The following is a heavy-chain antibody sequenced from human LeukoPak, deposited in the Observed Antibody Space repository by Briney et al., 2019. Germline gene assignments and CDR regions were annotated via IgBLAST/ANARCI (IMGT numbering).Heavy chain of an antibody. CDR3: ARDFLATTVSWFDP. Sequence: PGGSLRLSCAASGFTFSSYGMHWVRQAPGKGLEWVAVIWYDGSNKYYADSVKGRFTTSRDNSKNTLYLQMNSLRAEDTAVYYCARDFLATTVSWFDPWGQGTLVTVSS. V-gene: IGHV3-33*08. J-gene: IGHJ5*02. D-gene: IGHD4-11*01. CDR1: GFTFSSYG. CDR2: IWYDGSNK.